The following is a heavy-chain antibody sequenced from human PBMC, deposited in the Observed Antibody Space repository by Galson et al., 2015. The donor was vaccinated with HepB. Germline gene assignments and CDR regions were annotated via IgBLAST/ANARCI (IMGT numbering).Heavy chain of an antibody. V-gene: IGHV4-34*01. CDR1: GGSFSGYY. D-gene: IGHD3-10*01. Sequence: ETLSLTCAVYGGSFSGYYWSWIRQPPGKGLEWIGEINHSGSTNYNPSLKSRVTISVDTSKNQFSLKLSSVTAADTAVYYCARKYYYGSGSYYSARSNWFDPWGQGTLVTVSS. CDR3: ARKYYYGSGSYYSARSNWFDP. J-gene: IGHJ5*02. CDR2: INHSGST.